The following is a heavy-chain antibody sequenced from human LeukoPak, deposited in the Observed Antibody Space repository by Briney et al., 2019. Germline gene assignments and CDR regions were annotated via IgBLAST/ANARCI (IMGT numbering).Heavy chain of an antibody. CDR3: SKISGGTFDP. Sequence: SETLSLTCTVSGGSISSSSYYWGWIRQPPGKGLEWIGSIYYSGSTYYNPSLKSRVTISVDTSKNQFSLKLSSVTAADTAVYYCSKISGGTFDPWGQGNLVTVSS. V-gene: IGHV4-39*01. D-gene: IGHD1-26*01. CDR2: IYYSGST. CDR1: GGSISSSSYY. J-gene: IGHJ5*02.